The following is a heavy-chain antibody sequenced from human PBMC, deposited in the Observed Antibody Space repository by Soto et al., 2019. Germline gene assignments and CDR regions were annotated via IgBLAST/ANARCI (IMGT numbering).Heavy chain of an antibody. CDR2: IYYSGST. CDR1: GDSISRSRYY. J-gene: IGHJ3*02. Sequence: AETLSLTCTVSGDSISRSRYYWGWIRQPPGKGLEWIGSIYYSGSTYYNPSLKSRVTISVDTSKNQFSLKLSSVTAADTAVYYCARQQGASYDYIWGSYRYTLDDAFDIWGQGTMVTVSS. V-gene: IGHV4-39*01. D-gene: IGHD3-16*02. CDR3: ARQQGASYDYIWGSYRYTLDDAFDI.